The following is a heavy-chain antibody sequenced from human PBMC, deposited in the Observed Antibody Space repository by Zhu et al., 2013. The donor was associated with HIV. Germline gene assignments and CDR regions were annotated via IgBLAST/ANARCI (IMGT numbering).Heavy chain of an antibody. CDR2: IYYSGST. CDR1: GGSVSSGSYY. CDR3: ARVPRRRQLPDY. D-gene: IGHD1-26*01. J-gene: IGHJ4*02. Sequence: QVQLQESGPGLVKPSETLSLTCTVSGGSVSSGSYYWSWIRQPPGKGLEWIGYIYYSGSTNYNPSLKSRVTISVDTSKNRFSLKLSSVTAADTAVYYCARVPRRRQLPDYWGQGTLVTVSS. V-gene: IGHV4-61*01.